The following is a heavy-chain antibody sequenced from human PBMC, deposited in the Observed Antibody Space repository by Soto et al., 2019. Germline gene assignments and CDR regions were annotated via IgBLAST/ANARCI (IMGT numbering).Heavy chain of an antibody. CDR3: ARGVAVAPPAGEAFDI. V-gene: IGHV1-18*01. CDR1: GYTFTSYG. J-gene: IGHJ3*02. CDR2: ISAYNGNT. D-gene: IGHD6-19*01. Sequence: VASVKVSCKASGYTFTSYGISWVRQAPGQGLEWMGWISAYNGNTNYAQKLQGRVTMTTDTSTSTAYMELRSLRSDDTAVYYCARGVAVAPPAGEAFDIWGQGTMVTVSS.